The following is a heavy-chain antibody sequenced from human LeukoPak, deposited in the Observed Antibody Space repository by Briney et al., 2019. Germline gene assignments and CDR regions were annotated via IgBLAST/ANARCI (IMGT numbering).Heavy chain of an antibody. D-gene: IGHD3-3*01. CDR1: GFTFGDYV. V-gene: IGHV3-49*03. Sequence: GGSLRLSCTASGFTFGDYVMSWFRQAPGKGLEWVGFVRSKAYGETTEYAASVKGRFIISRDDSKSIAYLQMYSLKTEDTALYYCTRGSDTIFGVSRDGFDYWGQGTLVTVSS. CDR2: VRSKAYGETT. CDR3: TRGSDTIFGVSRDGFDY. J-gene: IGHJ4*02.